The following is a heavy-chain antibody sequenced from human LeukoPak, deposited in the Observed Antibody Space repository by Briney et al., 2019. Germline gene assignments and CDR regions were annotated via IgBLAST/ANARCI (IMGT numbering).Heavy chain of an antibody. CDR1: GFTFSSYA. V-gene: IGHV3-23*01. J-gene: IGHJ4*02. Sequence: GGSLRLSCAASGFTFSSYAMSWVRQAPGKGLEWVSAISGSGGSTYYADSVKGRFTISRDNSKNTLYLQMNSLRAEDTAVYYCARVMGRYCSSTSCYVDYWGQGTLVTVSS. CDR3: ARVMGRYCSSTSCYVDY. D-gene: IGHD2-2*01. CDR2: ISGSGGST.